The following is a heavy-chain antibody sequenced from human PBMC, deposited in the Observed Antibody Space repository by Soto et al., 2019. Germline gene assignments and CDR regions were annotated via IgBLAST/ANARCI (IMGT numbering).Heavy chain of an antibody. CDR2: ISSSSSYI. J-gene: IGHJ4*02. D-gene: IGHD3-3*01. Sequence: LRLSCAASGFTFSSYSMNWVRQAPGKGLEWVSSISSSSSYIYYADSVKGRFTISRDNAKNSLYLQMNSLRAGDTAVYYCAKDPAYDFWSGYYFDYWGQRTLVTVSS. V-gene: IGHV3-21*04. CDR1: GFTFSSYS. CDR3: AKDPAYDFWSGYYFDY.